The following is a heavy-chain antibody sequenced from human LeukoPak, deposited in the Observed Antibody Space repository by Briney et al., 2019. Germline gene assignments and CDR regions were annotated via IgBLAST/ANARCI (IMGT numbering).Heavy chain of an antibody. CDR3: AASAYYDSSGAEFDY. J-gene: IGHJ4*02. CDR2: ISAYNGNT. V-gene: IGHV1-18*01. CDR1: GYTFTSYG. Sequence: GASVKVSCKASGYTFTSYGISWVRQAPGQGLEWMGWISAYNGNTNYAQKLQGRVTMTTDTSTSTAYMELRSLRSDDTAVYYCAASAYYDSSGAEFDYWGQGTLVTVSS. D-gene: IGHD3-22*01.